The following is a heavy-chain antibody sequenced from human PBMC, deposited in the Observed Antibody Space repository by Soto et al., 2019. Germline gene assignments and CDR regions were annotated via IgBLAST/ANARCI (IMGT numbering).Heavy chain of an antibody. V-gene: IGHV3-30*18. D-gene: IGHD2-15*01. J-gene: IGHJ4*02. CDR1: GFTFSSYG. Sequence: QVQLVESGGGVVQPGRSLRLSCAASGFTFSSYGMHWVRQAPGKGLEWVAVISYDGSNKYYADSVKGRFTISRDNSKNTLYLQMNSLRAEDTAVYYCAKDAPLLVVRRYFYYWGQGTLVTVSS. CDR3: AKDAPLLVVRRYFYY. CDR2: ISYDGSNK.